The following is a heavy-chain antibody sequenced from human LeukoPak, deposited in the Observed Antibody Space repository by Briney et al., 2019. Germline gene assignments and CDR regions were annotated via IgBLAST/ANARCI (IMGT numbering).Heavy chain of an antibody. CDR3: AREVGIRGHFDY. D-gene: IGHD1-26*01. J-gene: IGHJ4*02. V-gene: IGHV1-69*05. CDR1: GGTFSSYA. Sequence: SVKVSCKASGGTFSSYAISWVRQAPGQGLEWMGGIIPIFGTANYAQKFQGRVTMTRDTSTSTVYMELSSLRSEDTAVYYCAREVGIRGHFDYWGRGTPVTVSS. CDR2: IIPIFGTA.